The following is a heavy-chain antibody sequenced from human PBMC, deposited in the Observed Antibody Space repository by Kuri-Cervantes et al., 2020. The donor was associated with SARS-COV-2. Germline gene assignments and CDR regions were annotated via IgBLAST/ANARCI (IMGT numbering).Heavy chain of an antibody. CDR2: ISGSGVGT. V-gene: IGHV3-23*01. CDR1: GFTFSYYW. J-gene: IGHJ4*02. Sequence: LSLTCAASGFTFSYYWMSWVRQAPGKGLEWVSSISGSGVGTYYADSVKGRFTISRDNSKNTLYLQMNSLRAEDSALYYCAKVGLSFDYWGQGTLVTVSS. CDR3: AKVGLSFDY. D-gene: IGHD2/OR15-2a*01.